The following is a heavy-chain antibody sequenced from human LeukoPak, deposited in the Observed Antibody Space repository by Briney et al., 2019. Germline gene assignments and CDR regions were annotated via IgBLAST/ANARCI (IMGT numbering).Heavy chain of an antibody. CDR3: AREGSSGWHSPSYFDY. CDR1: GFTFSSYS. Sequence: GGSLRLSCAASGFTFSSYSMNWVRQAPGKGLEWVSSISSSSSYIYYADSVKGRFTISRDNAKNSLYLQMNSLRAEDTAVYYCAREGSSGWHSPSYFDYWGQGTLVTVSS. J-gene: IGHJ4*02. CDR2: ISSSSSYI. V-gene: IGHV3-21*01. D-gene: IGHD6-19*01.